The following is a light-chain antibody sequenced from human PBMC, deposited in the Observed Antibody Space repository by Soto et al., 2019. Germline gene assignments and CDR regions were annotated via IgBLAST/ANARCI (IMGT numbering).Light chain of an antibody. J-gene: IGKJ4*01. CDR2: DAF. Sequence: DIQMTQSPSTLSASVGDRVTITCRASQTINNWMAWYHQKPGEAPKLLIYDAFSLQTGVPFPFSGSGSGTEFNLTISSLQPDDFGTYYCQQYHTYPLTFGGGTKVEIK. V-gene: IGKV1-5*01. CDR1: QTINNW. CDR3: QQYHTYPLT.